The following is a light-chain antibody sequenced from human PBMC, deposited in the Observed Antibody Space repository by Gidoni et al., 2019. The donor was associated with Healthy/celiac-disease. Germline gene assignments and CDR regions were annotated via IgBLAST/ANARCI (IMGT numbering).Light chain of an antibody. Sequence: SYELTQPPSVSVSPGKTASITCSGDKLGDKYACWYQQKPGQSPVLVIYQDSKRPSGIPERFSGSNSGNTANLTISGTQAMDEADYYCQAWDSSTAVVFGGGTKLTVL. CDR2: QDS. J-gene: IGLJ2*01. V-gene: IGLV3-1*01. CDR3: QAWDSSTAVV. CDR1: KLGDKY.